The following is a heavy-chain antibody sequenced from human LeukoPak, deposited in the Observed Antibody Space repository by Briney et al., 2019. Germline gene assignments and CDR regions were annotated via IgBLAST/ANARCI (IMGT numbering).Heavy chain of an antibody. CDR1: GFTFSSYG. Sequence: GGTLRLSCAASGFTFSSYGMSWVRQAPGKGLEWVSAISGSGGSTYYADSVKGRFTISRDDSKNTEYLQMYSLRGKDTAVYYCARGGGYGDKNYFDYWGQGTLVTVSS. V-gene: IGHV3-23*01. J-gene: IGHJ4*02. CDR3: ARGGGYGDKNYFDY. D-gene: IGHD4-17*01. CDR2: ISGSGGST.